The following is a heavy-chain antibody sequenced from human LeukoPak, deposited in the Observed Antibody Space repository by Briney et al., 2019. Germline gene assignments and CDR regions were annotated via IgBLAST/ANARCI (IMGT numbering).Heavy chain of an antibody. CDR3: ARSSGRGVSDY. Sequence: GESLKISCKGSGYTFTSYYMHWVRQAPGQGLEWMGIINPSGGSTSYAQKFQGRVTMTRDTSTSTVYMELSSLRSEDTAVYYCARSSGRGVSDYWGQGTLVTVSS. CDR1: GYTFTSYY. V-gene: IGHV1-46*01. D-gene: IGHD3-10*01. CDR2: INPSGGST. J-gene: IGHJ4*02.